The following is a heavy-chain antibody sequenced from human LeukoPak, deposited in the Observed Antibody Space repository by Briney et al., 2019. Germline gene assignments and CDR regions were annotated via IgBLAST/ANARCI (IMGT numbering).Heavy chain of an antibody. CDR2: ISPNSGGT. Sequence: GASVKLSCKASGYTFTGYYMHWVRQAPGQGLEWMGWISPNSGGTNYAQKFQGRVTMTRDTSISTAYMELSRLRSDDTAVYYCARVQLWSPDYWGQGTLVTVSS. J-gene: IGHJ4*02. V-gene: IGHV1-2*02. CDR3: ARVQLWSPDY. D-gene: IGHD5-18*01. CDR1: GYTFTGYY.